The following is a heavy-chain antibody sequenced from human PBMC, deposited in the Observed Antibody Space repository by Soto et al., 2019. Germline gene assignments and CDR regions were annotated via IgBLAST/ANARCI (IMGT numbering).Heavy chain of an antibody. CDR1: GGSFSAYH. CDR2: IDYRGNT. Sequence: PSETLSLTCAVYGGSFSAYHWSWIRQAPGKGLEWIGEIDYRGNTNYIPSLRSRVSMSVDTSKNQFSLRLNAVTAADTAVYFCSLETNDPSTHQWYFVYWGKGPRVT. J-gene: IGHJ4*02. V-gene: IGHV4-34*01. D-gene: IGHD3-9*01. CDR3: SLETNDPSTHQWYFVY.